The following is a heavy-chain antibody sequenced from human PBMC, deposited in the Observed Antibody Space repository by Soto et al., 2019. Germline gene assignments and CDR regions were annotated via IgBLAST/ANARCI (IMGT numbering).Heavy chain of an antibody. Sequence: GGSLRLSCAASGFTFSSYGMHWVRQAPGKGLEWVAVISYDGSNKYYADSVKGRFTISRDNSKNTLYLQMNSLRAEDTAVYYCAKDVRYCSGGSCYPDYWGQGTLVTVSS. D-gene: IGHD2-15*01. CDR2: ISYDGSNK. CDR1: GFTFSSYG. V-gene: IGHV3-30*18. J-gene: IGHJ4*02. CDR3: AKDVRYCSGGSCYPDY.